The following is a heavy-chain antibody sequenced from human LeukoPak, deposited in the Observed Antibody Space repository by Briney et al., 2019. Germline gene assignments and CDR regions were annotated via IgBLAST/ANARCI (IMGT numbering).Heavy chain of an antibody. CDR2: INWNGGST. J-gene: IGHJ4*02. CDR3: ARGLMGGYPYFDY. CDR1: GFTFDDYG. D-gene: IGHD3-22*01. Sequence: GGSLRLSCAASGFTFDDYGTNWVRQAPGQGLEWVSGINWNGGSTGYADSVKGRFTISRDNARDSVYLQMNSLRAEDTALYYCARGLMGGYPYFDYWGQGTLVTVSS. V-gene: IGHV3-20*04.